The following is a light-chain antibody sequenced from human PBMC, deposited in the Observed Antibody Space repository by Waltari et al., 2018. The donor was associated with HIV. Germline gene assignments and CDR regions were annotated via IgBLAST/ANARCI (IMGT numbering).Light chain of an antibody. Sequence: TQPPSVSVSSGQTASITCSGEKLADKFPCWYQKKQGQPPILLVSHNSRRPSGVPERFSASKSANTATLTIRGAQPLDESEYFCQAWDANRVIFGGGTTLTVL. CDR1: KLADKF. CDR2: HNS. J-gene: IGLJ2*01. V-gene: IGLV3-1*01. CDR3: QAWDANRVI.